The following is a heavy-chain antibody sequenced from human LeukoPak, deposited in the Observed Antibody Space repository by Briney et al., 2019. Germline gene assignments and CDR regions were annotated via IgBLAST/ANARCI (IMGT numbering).Heavy chain of an antibody. CDR1: GFTFSSYG. CDR2: ISSSSSYI. V-gene: IGHV3-21*01. CDR3: ARAQYFDWPDDAFDI. Sequence: PGGSLRLSCAASGFTFSSYGMSWVRQAPGKGLEWVSSISSSSSYIYYADSVKGRFTISRDNAKNSLYLQMNSLRAEDTAVYYCARAQYFDWPDDAFDIWGQGTMVTVSS. D-gene: IGHD3-9*01. J-gene: IGHJ3*02.